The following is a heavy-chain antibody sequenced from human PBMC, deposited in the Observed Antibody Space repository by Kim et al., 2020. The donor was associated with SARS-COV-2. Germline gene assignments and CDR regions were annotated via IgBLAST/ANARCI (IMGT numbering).Heavy chain of an antibody. CDR2: IWYDGSNE. D-gene: IGHD3-9*01. Sequence: GGSLRLSCAASGFTFSSYGMHWVRQAPGKGLEWVAVIWYDGSNEYYADSVKGRFTISRDNSKNTLYLQMNSLRAEDTAVYYCAKGWSYYDILTGYYNPPGAFDIWGQGTMVTVSS. J-gene: IGHJ3*02. V-gene: IGHV3-33*06. CDR3: AKGWSYYDILTGYYNPPGAFDI. CDR1: GFTFSSYG.